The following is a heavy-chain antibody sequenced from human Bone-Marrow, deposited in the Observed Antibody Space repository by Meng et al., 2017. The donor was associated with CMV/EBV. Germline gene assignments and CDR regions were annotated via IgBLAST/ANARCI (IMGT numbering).Heavy chain of an antibody. CDR3: ARVSGSGSYENYYYYGMDV. J-gene: IGHJ6*02. V-gene: IGHV4-39*07. D-gene: IGHD3-10*01. CDR2: IYYSGST. CDR1: VTPFSSSSYY. Sequence: SETLSLPCPVLVTPFSSSSYYWGWIRQPPGKGLEWIGSIYYSGSTYYNPSLKSRVTISVDTSKNQFSLKLSSVTAADTAVYYCARVSGSGSYENYYYYGMDVWGQGTTVTVSS.